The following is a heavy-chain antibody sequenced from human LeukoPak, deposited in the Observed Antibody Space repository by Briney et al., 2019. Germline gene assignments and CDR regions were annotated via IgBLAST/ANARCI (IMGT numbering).Heavy chain of an antibody. CDR1: GFTVSTIY. CDR2: IYSAGSA. CDR3: ARDDGIGGPFDY. Sequence: AGGSLRLSCAASGFTVSTIYMNWVRQAPGKGLEWVSIIYSAGSAYYADSVKGRFTISRDNSKNTLYLQMNSLRAEDTAVYYCARDDGIGGPFDYWGQGTLVTVSS. V-gene: IGHV3-53*01. D-gene: IGHD4-23*01. J-gene: IGHJ4*02.